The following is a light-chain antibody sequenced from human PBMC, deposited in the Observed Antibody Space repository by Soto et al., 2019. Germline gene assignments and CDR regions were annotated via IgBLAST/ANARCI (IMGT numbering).Light chain of an antibody. CDR2: DVS. CDR1: SSDVGGYNS. V-gene: IGLV2-14*03. Sequence: QSVLTQPASVSGSPGQSITISCTGTSSDVGGYNSVSWYQQYPGKAPKLMIHDVSNRPSGVSDRFSGSKSGNTASLTISGLQPEDEADYYCSSDTTSISYVFGSGTKLTVL. CDR3: SSDTTSISYV. J-gene: IGLJ1*01.